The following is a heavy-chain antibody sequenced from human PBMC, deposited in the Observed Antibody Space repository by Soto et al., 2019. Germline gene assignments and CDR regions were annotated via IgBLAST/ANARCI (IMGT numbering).Heavy chain of an antibody. CDR1: GYSISSGYY. CDR2: IYHSGST. D-gene: IGHD6-19*01. V-gene: IGHV4-38-2*01. Sequence: PSETLSLTCAVAGYSISSGYYCGWIRQPPGKGLEWIGSIYHSGSTYYNPSLKSRVTISVDTSKNQFSLKLSSVTAADTAVYYCARVMGIAVAGTWFDPWGQGTLVTVSS. CDR3: ARVMGIAVAGTWFDP. J-gene: IGHJ5*02.